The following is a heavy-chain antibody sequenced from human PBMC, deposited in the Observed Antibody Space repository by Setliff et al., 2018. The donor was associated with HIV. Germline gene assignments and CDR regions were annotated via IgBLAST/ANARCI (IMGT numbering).Heavy chain of an antibody. Sequence: PSETLSLTCGVYGESLSGYSWNWIRQPPGKGLEWIGEIDHGGSIKYNPSLKSRITISVDTAKNQFSVRLSSVTAADTAVYYCATRDCGDDCYFDYWGQGTLVTVSS. CDR2: IDHGGSI. CDR1: GESLSGYS. D-gene: IGHD2-21*01. CDR3: ATRDCGDDCYFDY. V-gene: IGHV4-34*01. J-gene: IGHJ4*02.